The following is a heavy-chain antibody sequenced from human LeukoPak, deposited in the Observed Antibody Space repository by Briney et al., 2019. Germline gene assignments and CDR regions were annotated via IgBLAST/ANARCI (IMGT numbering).Heavy chain of an antibody. CDR3: AREEMPGKFDF. D-gene: IGHD5-24*01. V-gene: IGHV4-59*13. CDR2: IYYSGIT. CDR1: GGSISSYY. Sequence: AEPLSLTCTVSGGSISSYYWRWLRQPPGKGREWIGYIYYSGITKYNPSLKSRVTISVDTSKKQFSLKLSSVTAADTAVYYCAREEMPGKFDFGGQGTLVTVSA. J-gene: IGHJ4*02.